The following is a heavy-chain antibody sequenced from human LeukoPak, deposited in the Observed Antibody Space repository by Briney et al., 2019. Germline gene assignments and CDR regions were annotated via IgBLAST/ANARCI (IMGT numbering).Heavy chain of an antibody. V-gene: IGHV3-23*01. CDR3: AKVASLCTSTSCVRGGFDY. CDR1: GFTFSSHA. Sequence: GGSLRLSCTASGFTFSSHAMSWVRQAPGKGLEWVSALSGSGGNTYYTDSVKGRFTISRDNSKTTLYLQMNSLSAEDTAKYYCAKVASLCTSTSCVRGGFDYWGQGTLVTVSS. D-gene: IGHD2-2*01. CDR2: LSGSGGNT. J-gene: IGHJ4*02.